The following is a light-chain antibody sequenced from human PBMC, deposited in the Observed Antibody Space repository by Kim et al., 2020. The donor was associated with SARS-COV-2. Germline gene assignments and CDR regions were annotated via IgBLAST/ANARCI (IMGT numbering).Light chain of an antibody. V-gene: IGLV2-8*01. J-gene: IGLJ3*02. Sequence: GQSVTIACTGTTSDVGGDNYVSWYQHPPGKAPKLMIYEVTKRPSGVPDRFSGAKSGNTASLTVSGLQAEDEADYYCTSYAGNNVLVFGGGTQLTVL. CDR1: TSDVGGDNY. CDR2: EVT. CDR3: TSYAGNNVLV.